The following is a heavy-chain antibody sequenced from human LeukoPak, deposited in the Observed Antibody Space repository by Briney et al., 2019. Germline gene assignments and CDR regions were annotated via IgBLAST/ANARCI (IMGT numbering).Heavy chain of an antibody. V-gene: IGHV3-30-3*01. CDR2: MSSDGTNT. CDR3: AREVSVVRGVN. D-gene: IGHD3-10*01. Sequence: PGGSLGLSCEASGFXFSSYAIHWVRQAPGKGLEWVAVMSSDGTNTYYAASVKGRFTISRDISKNTLYRQMNSLRAEDTAVYYCAREVSVVRGVNWGQGTLVTVSS. J-gene: IGHJ4*02. CDR1: GFXFSSYA.